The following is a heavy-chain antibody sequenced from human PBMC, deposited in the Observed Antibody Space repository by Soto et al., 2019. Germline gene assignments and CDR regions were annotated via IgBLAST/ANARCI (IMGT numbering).Heavy chain of an antibody. Sequence: SETLSLTCTVSGGSINNYYWGWIRQPPGKGLEWIGYIYYSGSTYYNPSLKSRVTISVDTSKNQFSLKLSSVTAADTAVYYCARVGGINWFDPWGQGTLVTVSS. CDR2: IYYSGST. D-gene: IGHD3-16*01. J-gene: IGHJ5*02. V-gene: IGHV4-59*12. CDR3: ARVGGINWFDP. CDR1: GGSINNYY.